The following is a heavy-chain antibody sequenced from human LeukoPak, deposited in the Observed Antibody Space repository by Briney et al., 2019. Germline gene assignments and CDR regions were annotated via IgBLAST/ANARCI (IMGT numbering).Heavy chain of an antibody. CDR3: AKVVATIRWFDY. J-gene: IGHJ4*02. D-gene: IGHD5-24*01. V-gene: IGHV3-23*01. CDR1: GFTFSSYA. Sequence: QSGGSLRLSCAASGFTFSSYAMSWVRQAPGKGLEWVSAISGSGGSTYYADSVKGRFTTSRDNSKNTLYLQMNSLRAEDTAVYYCAKVVATIRWFDYWGQGTLVTVSS. CDR2: ISGSGGST.